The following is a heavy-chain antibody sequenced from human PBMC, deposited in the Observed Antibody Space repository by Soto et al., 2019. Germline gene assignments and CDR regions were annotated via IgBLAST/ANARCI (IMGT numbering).Heavy chain of an antibody. D-gene: IGHD4-17*01. CDR1: GYTFTSYY. J-gene: IGHJ6*02. CDR2: INPNTGGT. V-gene: IGHV1-2*04. Sequence: ASVKVSCKASGYTFTSYYVHWVRQAPGQGLEWMGWINPNTGGTNYAQKFQGWVTMTRDTSISTAYMELSRLRSDDTAMYYCARSEAVLRRHKYYYYYGMDLWGQGNTVTVS. CDR3: ARSEAVLRRHKYYYYYGMDL.